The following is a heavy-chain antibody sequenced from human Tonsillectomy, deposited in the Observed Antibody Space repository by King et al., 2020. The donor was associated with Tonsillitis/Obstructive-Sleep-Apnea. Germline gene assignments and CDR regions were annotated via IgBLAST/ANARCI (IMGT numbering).Heavy chain of an antibody. V-gene: IGHV1-2*04. D-gene: IGHD3-3*01. CDR2: INPNSGGT. CDR1: GYTFTGHY. J-gene: IGHJ6*02. Sequence: QLVQSGPEVKKPGASVKVSCKASGYTFTGHYMHWVRQAPGQGLEWMGWINPNSGGTNYAQKFQGWVTMTRDTSISTAYMELSRLRSDDTAVYYCAREVWSGYYAGSYYGMDVWGQGTTVTVSS. CDR3: AREVWSGYYAGSYYGMDV.